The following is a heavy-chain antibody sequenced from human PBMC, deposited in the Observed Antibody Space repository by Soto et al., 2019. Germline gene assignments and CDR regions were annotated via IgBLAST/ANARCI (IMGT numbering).Heavy chain of an antibody. CDR1: GFTLSGYA. V-gene: IGHV3-64*01. Sequence: GSLKLSFSASGFTLSGYAMGWVPQAPGKGLEYVSGISSNGVGTYYANSVQGRFTISRDNSKNTVYLQMGSLRPEDMAVYYCARRARPDFYYMDVWGKGTTVTVS. J-gene: IGHJ6*03. CDR3: ARRARPDFYYMDV. D-gene: IGHD6-6*01. CDR2: ISSNGVGT.